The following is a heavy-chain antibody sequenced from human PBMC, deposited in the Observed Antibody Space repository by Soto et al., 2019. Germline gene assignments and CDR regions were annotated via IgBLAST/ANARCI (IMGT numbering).Heavy chain of an antibody. V-gene: IGHV1-18*01. D-gene: IGHD3-10*01. CDR3: ARTPNYGSGSPSFEY. CDR1: GYTFTSYG. CDR2: ISAYNGNT. J-gene: IGHJ4*02. Sequence: ASVKVSCKASGYTFTSYGISWVRQAPGQGLEWMGWISAYNGNTNYAQKLQGRVTMTTDTSTSTAYMELRSLRSDDTAVYYCARTPNYGSGSPSFEYWGQGTLVTVSS.